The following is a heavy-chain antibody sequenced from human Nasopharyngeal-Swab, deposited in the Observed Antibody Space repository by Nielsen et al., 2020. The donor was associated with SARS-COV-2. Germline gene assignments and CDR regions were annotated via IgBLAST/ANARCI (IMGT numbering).Heavy chain of an antibody. CDR2: IIPIFGTA. Sequence: SVNASCKASGGTFSSYAISWVRQAPGQGLEWMGGIIPIFGTANYAQKFQGRVTITADESTSTAYMELSSLRSEDTAVYYCARLPGIAAAGRERYYYYYMDVWGKGTTVTVSS. CDR1: GGTFSSYA. J-gene: IGHJ6*03. D-gene: IGHD6-13*01. V-gene: IGHV1-69*13. CDR3: ARLPGIAAAGRERYYYYYMDV.